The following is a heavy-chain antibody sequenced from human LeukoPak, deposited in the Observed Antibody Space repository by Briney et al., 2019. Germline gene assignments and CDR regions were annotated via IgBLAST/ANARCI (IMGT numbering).Heavy chain of an antibody. Sequence: ASVKVSCKASGYTFTGYYIHWVRQAPGQGLEWMGCINPNSGDTNYAQMFQGRVTMTRDTSISTAYMELSSLRSDDTAVYYCARDDIAVAGTGSCVFDSWGQGTLVTVSS. D-gene: IGHD6-19*01. CDR3: ARDDIAVAGTGSCVFDS. CDR1: GYTFTGYY. CDR2: INPNSGDT. J-gene: IGHJ4*02. V-gene: IGHV1-2*02.